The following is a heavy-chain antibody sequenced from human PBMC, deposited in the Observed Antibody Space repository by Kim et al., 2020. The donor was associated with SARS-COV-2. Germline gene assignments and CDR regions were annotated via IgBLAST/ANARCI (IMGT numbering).Heavy chain of an antibody. CDR1: GFTFSSYA. D-gene: IGHD3-16*01. CDR3: ARAIGWGSYYYYYGMDV. CDR2: ISYDGSNK. V-gene: IGHV3-30*04. J-gene: IGHJ6*02. Sequence: GGSLRLSCAASGFTFSSYAMHWVRQAPGKGLEWVAVISYDGSNKYYADSVKGRFTISRDNSKNTLYLQMNSLRAEDTAVYYCARAIGWGSYYYYYGMDVWGQGTTVTVSS.